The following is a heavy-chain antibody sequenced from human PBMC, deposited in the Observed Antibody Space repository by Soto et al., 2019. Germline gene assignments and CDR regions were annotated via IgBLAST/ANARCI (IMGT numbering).Heavy chain of an antibody. J-gene: IGHJ6*04. Sequence: SETLSLTCTVSGGSISSSSYYWGWIRQPPGKGLEWIGYIYYSGSPYYNPSLKSRVTISVDTSKNQFSLKLSSVTAADTAVYYCAVPAASVAGASGSYYYYGLDVRGKRTKVTAPQ. V-gene: IGHV4-39*01. CDR1: GGSISSSSYY. CDR3: AVPAASVAGASGSYYYYGLDV. CDR2: IYYSGSP. D-gene: IGHD6-19*01.